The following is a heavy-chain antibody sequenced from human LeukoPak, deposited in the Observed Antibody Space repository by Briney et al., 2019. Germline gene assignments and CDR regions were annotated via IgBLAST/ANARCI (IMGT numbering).Heavy chain of an antibody. J-gene: IGHJ3*02. CDR2: ISSSGSTI. V-gene: IGHV3-48*03. CDR3: XXXXXXSVGWSHDAFDI. D-gene: IGHD3-3*01. CDR1: GFTFSSYE. Sequence: GGSLRLSCAASGFTFSSYEMNWVRQAPGKGLEWVSYISSSGSTIYYADSVKGRFTISRDNAKNSLYLQMNSLRAEDTAVYYCXXXXXXSVGWSHDAFDIWGQGTMVTVSS.